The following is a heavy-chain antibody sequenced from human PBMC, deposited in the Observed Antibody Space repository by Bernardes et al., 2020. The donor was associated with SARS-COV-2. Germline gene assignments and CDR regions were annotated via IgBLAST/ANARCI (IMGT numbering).Heavy chain of an antibody. CDR1: GFTFSGYA. J-gene: IGHJ6*02. CDR3: AKDLGYCSGGSCYSDYYGMYV. D-gene: IGHD2-15*01. CDR2: ISGSGDST. V-gene: IGHV3-23*01. Sequence: GGSLRLSCAASGFTFSGYAMSWVRQAPGKGLEWVSGISGSGDSTYYADSVKGRFTISRDNSKNTMYLQMSTLGADDTAVYYCAKDLGYCSGGSCYSDYYGMYVWGQGTTVTVSS.